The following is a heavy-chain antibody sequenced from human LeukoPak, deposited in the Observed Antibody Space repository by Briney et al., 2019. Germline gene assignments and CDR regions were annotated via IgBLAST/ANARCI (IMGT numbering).Heavy chain of an antibody. CDR2: IYYSGST. CDR3: ARRTLPQYYYGSGSYYPNWYFDL. CDR1: GGSISSSSYY. D-gene: IGHD3-10*01. J-gene: IGHJ2*01. Sequence: SETLSLTCTVSGGSISSSSYYWGWIRQPPGKGLEWIGSIYYSGSTYYNPSLKSRVTISVDTSKNQFSLKLSSVTAADTAVYYCARRTLPQYYYGSGSYYPNWYFDLWGRGTLVTVSS. V-gene: IGHV4-39*01.